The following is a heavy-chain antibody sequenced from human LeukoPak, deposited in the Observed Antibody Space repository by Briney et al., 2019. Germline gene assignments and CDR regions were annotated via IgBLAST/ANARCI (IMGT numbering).Heavy chain of an antibody. CDR1: GYRFNTYW. CDR3: ATSESQTKFDF. D-gene: IGHD1/OR15-1a*01. V-gene: IGHV5-51*01. J-gene: IGHJ4*02. CDR2: IFPGDSET. Sequence: GESLKISRKGSGYRFNTYWIGWVRQMPGKGLEWMGIIFPGDSETIYSPSFQGQVTISADKSLSTAYLQWSSLKASDSAMYYCATSESQTKFDFWGQGTLVTASS.